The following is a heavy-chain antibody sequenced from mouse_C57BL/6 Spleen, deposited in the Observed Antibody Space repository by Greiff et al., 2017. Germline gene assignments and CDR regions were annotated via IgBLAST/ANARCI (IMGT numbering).Heavy chain of an antibody. Sequence: EVQLQQSGTVLARPGASVKMSCKTSGYTFTSYWMHWVKQRPGQGLEWIGAIYPGNSDTSYNQKFKGKAKLTAVTSASTAYMELSSLTNEDSAVYYGTRGISITTVVAFDYWGQGTTLTVSS. V-gene: IGHV1-5*01. CDR2: IYPGNSDT. J-gene: IGHJ2*01. CDR3: TRGISITTVVAFDY. CDR1: GYTFTSYW. D-gene: IGHD1-1*01.